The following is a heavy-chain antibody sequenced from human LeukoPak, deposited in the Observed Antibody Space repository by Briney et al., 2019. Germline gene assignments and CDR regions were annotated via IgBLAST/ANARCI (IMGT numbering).Heavy chain of an antibody. J-gene: IGHJ4*02. CDR2: INHNGNVN. Sequence: GGSLRLSCAASGFTFSSYWMNWARQAPGKGLEWVASINHNGNVNYYVDSVKGRFTISRDNAKNSLYLQVNSLRAEDTAVYYCARDILRVGATLYFDYWGQGTLVTVSS. CDR1: GFTFSSYW. V-gene: IGHV3-7*01. D-gene: IGHD1-26*01. CDR3: ARDILRVGATLYFDY.